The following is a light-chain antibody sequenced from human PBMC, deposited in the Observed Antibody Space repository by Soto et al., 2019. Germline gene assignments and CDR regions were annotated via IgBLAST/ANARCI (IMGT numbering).Light chain of an antibody. CDR3: QVWDSSSDPL. Sequence: SYELTQPPSVSVAPGQTARITCGGNNTGSKSVHWYQQKPGQAPVLVVYDVSDRPSRIPERFSGSNSGNTATLTISMVEAGDEADYYCQVWDSSSDPLFGGGTKLTVL. CDR2: DVS. V-gene: IGLV3-21*02. J-gene: IGLJ2*01. CDR1: NTGSKS.